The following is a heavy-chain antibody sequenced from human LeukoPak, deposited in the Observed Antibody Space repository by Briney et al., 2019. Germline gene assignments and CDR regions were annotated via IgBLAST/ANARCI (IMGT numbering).Heavy chain of an antibody. CDR1: GFTFSRYA. CDR3: ARDYATDTDMV. V-gene: IGHV3-30-3*01. J-gene: IGHJ4*02. D-gene: IGHD5-18*01. Sequence: GGSLRLSCAAPGFTFSRYAMHCVRQAPGKGLEWVAVMSSDGTNEYYADSVKGRFTISRDNSKNTLYLQMNSLRPEDTAVYYCARDYATDTDMVWGQGTLVTVSS. CDR2: MSSDGTNE.